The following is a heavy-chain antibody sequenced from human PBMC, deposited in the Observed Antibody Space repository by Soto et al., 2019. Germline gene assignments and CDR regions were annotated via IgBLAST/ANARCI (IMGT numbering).Heavy chain of an antibody. V-gene: IGHV3-53*02. CDR3: ARGSKWEPLGY. D-gene: IGHD1-26*01. J-gene: IGHJ4*02. Sequence: EVQLVETGGGLIQPGGSLRLSCAASGFTVSSNYMSWVRQAPGKGLEWVSVIYSGGSTYYADSVKGRFTISRDNSKNTLYLQMNILRGEDTAVYYCARGSKWEPLGYWGQGTLVTVSS. CDR1: GFTVSSNY. CDR2: IYSGGST.